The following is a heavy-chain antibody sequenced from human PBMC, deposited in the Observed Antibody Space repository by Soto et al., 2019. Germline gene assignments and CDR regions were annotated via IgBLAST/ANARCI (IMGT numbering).Heavy chain of an antibody. V-gene: IGHV4-59*01. CDR1: GGSISSYY. D-gene: IGHD6-19*01. Sequence: SETLSLTCTVSGGSISSYYWSWIRQPPGKGLEWIGYIYYSGSTNYNPSLKSRVTISVDTSKNQFSLKLSSVTAADTAVYYCARASIAVAGRGFDNRFDPWGQGTLVTVSS. CDR3: ARASIAVAGRGFDNRFDP. J-gene: IGHJ5*02. CDR2: IYYSGST.